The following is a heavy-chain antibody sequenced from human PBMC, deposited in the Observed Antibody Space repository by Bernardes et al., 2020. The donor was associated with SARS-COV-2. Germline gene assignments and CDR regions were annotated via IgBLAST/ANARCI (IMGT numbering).Heavy chain of an antibody. Sequence: CGSLRLSCAASGFIISTHWMHWVRQAPGKGLVWVSRIHPEGSSTSYADSVKGRFTISRDNAKNTLYLQMSSLRAEDTALYYCARDLGYCTHAVCSPWGKGTLVTVSS. CDR2: IHPEGSST. CDR3: ARDLGYCTHAVCSP. V-gene: IGHV3-74*01. D-gene: IGHD2-8*01. CDR1: GFIISTHW. J-gene: IGHJ5*02.